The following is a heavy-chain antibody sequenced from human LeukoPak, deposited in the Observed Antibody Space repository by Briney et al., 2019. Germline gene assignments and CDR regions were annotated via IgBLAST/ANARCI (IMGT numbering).Heavy chain of an antibody. J-gene: IGHJ5*02. Sequence: ASVKVSCKASGGTFSSYAISWVRQAPGQGLEWMGRIIPILGIANYAQKFQGRGTITADKSTSTAYMELSSLRSEDTAVYYCARYLVDQQLGISWFDPWGQGTLVTVSS. CDR2: IIPILGIA. CDR3: ARYLVDQQLGISWFDP. CDR1: GGTFSSYA. V-gene: IGHV1-69*04. D-gene: IGHD6-13*01.